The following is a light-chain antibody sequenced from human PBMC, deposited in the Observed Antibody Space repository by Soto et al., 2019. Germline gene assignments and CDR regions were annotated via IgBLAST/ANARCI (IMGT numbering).Light chain of an antibody. V-gene: IGKV1-39*01. CDR2: VAS. J-gene: IGKJ2*01. CDR3: QQSYSSPFP. CDR1: QSIRNY. Sequence: DIQMTQSPSSLSASVGDRVTITCRASQSIRNYVNWYQQKPGKAPKFLIYVASTLQIGVPSRFSGSGSGTDFTLTISSLQPVDFATYYCQQSYSSPFPFGPGTKLEI.